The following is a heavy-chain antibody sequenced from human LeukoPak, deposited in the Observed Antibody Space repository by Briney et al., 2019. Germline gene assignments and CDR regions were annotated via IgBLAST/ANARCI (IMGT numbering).Heavy chain of an antibody. Sequence: GGSLRLSCAISLFSLSDYYMNSVRQAPGKGLECISYVTNTGRSTNSADPVKGRFPISRHSAKNSVSLQLSSLTAEDTAVYYCASGRRGSYYTFQVWGQGTLV. CDR3: ASGRRGSYYTFQV. CDR1: LFSLSDYY. J-gene: IGHJ4*02. V-gene: IGHV3-11*01. CDR2: VTNTGRST. D-gene: IGHD3-16*01.